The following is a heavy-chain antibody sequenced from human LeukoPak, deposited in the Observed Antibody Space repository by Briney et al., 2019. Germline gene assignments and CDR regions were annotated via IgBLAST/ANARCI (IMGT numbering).Heavy chain of an antibody. Sequence: PGGSLRLSCAASGFTFSDYYMSWIRQAPGKGLEWVSYISSSGSTIYYADSVKGRFTISRDNAKNSLYLQMNSLRAEDTAVYYCARSSMIVVVITYFDYWGQGTLVTVSS. J-gene: IGHJ4*02. V-gene: IGHV3-11*01. CDR3: ARSSMIVVVITYFDY. CDR2: ISSSGSTI. CDR1: GFTFSDYY. D-gene: IGHD3-22*01.